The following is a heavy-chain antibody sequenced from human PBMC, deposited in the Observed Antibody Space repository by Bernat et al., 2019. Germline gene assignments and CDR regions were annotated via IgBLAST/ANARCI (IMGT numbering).Heavy chain of an antibody. CDR2: ISGKGDDT. Sequence: EVQLLESGGGLVQPGGSLRLSCAASGFTISSYAMSWVRQAPGKGLEWVSVISGKGDDTSYADSVNGRFTITRDKSKNTWYLQLSSLRAEDTAKYYCATPLRRGFMDAFDIWGQGTMVTVSS. V-gene: IGHV3-23*01. CDR3: ATPLRRGFMDAFDI. D-gene: IGHD3-10*01. CDR1: GFTISSYA. J-gene: IGHJ3*02.